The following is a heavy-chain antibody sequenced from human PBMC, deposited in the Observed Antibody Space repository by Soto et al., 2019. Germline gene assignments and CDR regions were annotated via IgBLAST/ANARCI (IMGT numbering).Heavy chain of an antibody. J-gene: IGHJ5*02. Sequence: QLQLQESGPGLVKPSETLSLTCTVSGGSISSSHYYWGWVRQPPGKGLEWIGSIYNNGNTFYIPSLKSRVTISVDTYKNQFSLKLSSVTAADTAVYYCYVGSNNWYDNWFDPWGQGTLVTVSS. CDR1: GGSISSSHYY. D-gene: IGHD1-1*01. CDR2: IYNNGNT. V-gene: IGHV4-39*01. CDR3: YVGSNNWYDNWFDP.